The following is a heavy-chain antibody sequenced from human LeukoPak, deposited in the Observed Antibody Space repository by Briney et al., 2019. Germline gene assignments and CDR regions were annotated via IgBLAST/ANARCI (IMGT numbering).Heavy chain of an antibody. J-gene: IGHJ4*02. Sequence: GGSLRLSCAASGFTFSNYAMSWVRQDPGKGLEWGSGIGYTGGSTNYPDSVKGRFTISRDNAKTTLYLQMNSLRAEDTAVHYCAKGSSYYDSSGRGVYFDDWGQGTLVTVSS. CDR2: IGYTGGST. CDR3: AKGSSYYDSSGRGVYFDD. V-gene: IGHV3-23*01. CDR1: GFTFSNYA. D-gene: IGHD3-22*01.